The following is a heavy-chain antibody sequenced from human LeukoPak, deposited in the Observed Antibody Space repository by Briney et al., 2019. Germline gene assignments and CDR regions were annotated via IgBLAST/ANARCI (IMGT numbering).Heavy chain of an antibody. CDR1: GYSFTTYW. CDR2: IYPGDSDT. D-gene: IGHD6-19*01. CDR3: ARRVQGSGWYYFDY. Sequence: GESLKISCKSSGYSFTTYWIAWVRQMPGKGLEWMGIIYPGDSDTRYSPSFQGQVTMSADKSISTAYLQWSSLKASDTAMYYCARRVQGSGWYYFDYWGQGILVTVSS. J-gene: IGHJ4*02. V-gene: IGHV5-51*01.